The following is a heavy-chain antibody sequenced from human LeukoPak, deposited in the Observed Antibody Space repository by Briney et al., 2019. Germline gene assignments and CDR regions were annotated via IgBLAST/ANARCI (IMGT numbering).Heavy chain of an antibody. CDR2: ISAGGFTT. CDR3: AKDLSKQQLGNAAFDI. Sequence: SGGSLRLSCTASGFTFSSRAMSWVRQAPGKGLEWVSTISAGGFTTYDADSVKGRFTISRDNSKKTLYLQMNSLRAEDTAVYYCAKDLSKQQLGNAAFDIWGQGTMVTVSS. V-gene: IGHV3-23*01. J-gene: IGHJ3*02. CDR1: GFTFSSRA. D-gene: IGHD6-13*01.